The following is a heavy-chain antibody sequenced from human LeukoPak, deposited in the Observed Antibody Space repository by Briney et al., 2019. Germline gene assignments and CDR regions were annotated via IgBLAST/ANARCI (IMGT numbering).Heavy chain of an antibody. CDR3: ARAGDSGNLA. CDR1: GYTFTGYY. V-gene: IGHV1-2*02. D-gene: IGHD1-26*01. Sequence: GASVKVSCKASGYTFTGYYMHWVRQAPGQGLEWMGWINPNSGGTNYAQDFHGRVTMTRDTSISTAYMELSRLRSDDTAVYHCARAGDSGNLAWGQGTLVTVSS. J-gene: IGHJ5*02. CDR2: INPNSGGT.